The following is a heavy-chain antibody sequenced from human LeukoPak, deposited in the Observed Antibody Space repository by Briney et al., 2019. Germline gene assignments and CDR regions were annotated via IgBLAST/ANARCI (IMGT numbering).Heavy chain of an antibody. J-gene: IGHJ6*02. V-gene: IGHV3-23*01. D-gene: IGHD6-19*01. CDR3: ANAGPGYNSGSHYYYGMDV. CDR1: GFIFSTYG. Sequence: GGSLRLSCAASGFIFSTYGMRWVRQAPGKGLEWVSSISGSGGTTFYADSVKGRFTISRDNSKNTLYLQMNSLRAEDTAAYYCANAGPGYNSGSHYYYGMDVWGQGTTVTVSS. CDR2: ISGSGGTT.